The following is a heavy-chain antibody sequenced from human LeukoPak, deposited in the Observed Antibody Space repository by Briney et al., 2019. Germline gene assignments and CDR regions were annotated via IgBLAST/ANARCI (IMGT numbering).Heavy chain of an antibody. D-gene: IGHD6-19*01. CDR1: GFTLSTYS. V-gene: IGHV3-21*01. CDR2: ISGSRSDI. CDR3: ARGPGIAVAPLQH. J-gene: IGHJ1*01. Sequence: GGSLRLSRAVSGFTLSTYSMSWVRQAPGKGLEWVSSISGSRSDIYYADSVKGRFTISSDNAKNSLYLQMNSLRAEDTAVYYCARGPGIAVAPLQHWGQGTLVTVSS.